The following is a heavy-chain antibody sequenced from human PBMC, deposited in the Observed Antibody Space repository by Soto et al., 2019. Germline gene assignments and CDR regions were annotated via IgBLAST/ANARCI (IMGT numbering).Heavy chain of an antibody. CDR3: ARLPRSGSYYIDY. CDR1: GFTFSSYS. CDR2: ISSSSSTI. J-gene: IGHJ4*02. Sequence: EVQLVESGGGLVQPGGSLRLSCAASGFTFSSYSMNWVRQAPGKGLEWVSYISSSSSTIYYADSVKGRFTISRDNAKNSLYLQMNSLRAEDTAVYYCARLPRSGSYYIDYWGQGTLVTVSS. V-gene: IGHV3-48*01. D-gene: IGHD3-10*01.